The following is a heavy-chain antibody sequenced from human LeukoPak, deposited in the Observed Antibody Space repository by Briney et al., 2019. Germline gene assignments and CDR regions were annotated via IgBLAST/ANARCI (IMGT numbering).Heavy chain of an antibody. V-gene: IGHV3-7*04. Sequence: GGSLRLSCAASAFTFSTYWMSWVRQAPEKGLEWVANIKQDGSEKYYVDSVKGRFTISRDNAKDSLYLQMNSLRAEDTAVYYCARARFSYGHYYFDYWGQGTLVTVSS. CDR2: IKQDGSEK. CDR1: AFTFSTYW. CDR3: ARARFSYGHYYFDY. J-gene: IGHJ4*02. D-gene: IGHD5-18*01.